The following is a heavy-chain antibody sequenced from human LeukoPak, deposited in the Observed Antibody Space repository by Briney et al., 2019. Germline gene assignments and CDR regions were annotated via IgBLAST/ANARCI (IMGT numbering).Heavy chain of an antibody. J-gene: IGHJ6*02. CDR2: IYSGGST. CDR3: AKALEVVGPSYYYYGMDV. CDR1: GFTVSSNY. Sequence: GGSLRLSCAASGFTVSSNYMSWVRQAPGKGLEWVSVIYSGGSTYYADSVKGRFTISRDNSKNTLYLQMNSLRAEDTAVYYCAKALEVVGPSYYYYGMDVWGQGTTVTVSS. D-gene: IGHD2-15*01. V-gene: IGHV3-53*01.